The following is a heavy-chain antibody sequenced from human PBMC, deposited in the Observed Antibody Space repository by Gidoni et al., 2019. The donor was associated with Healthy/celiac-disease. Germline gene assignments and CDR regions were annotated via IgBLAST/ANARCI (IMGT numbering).Heavy chain of an antibody. CDR1: GYSFTSYG. D-gene: IGHD6-13*01. V-gene: IGHV5-51*03. CDR3: ARLAIAAAVGRTYYFDY. CDR2: IYPGDSDT. J-gene: IGHJ4*02. Sequence: EVQLVQSGAEGKKPGESLKISCKGSGYSFTSYGIGWVRQMPGKGLEWMGIIYPGDSDTRYNPSFQGQVTISADKSISTAYLQWSSLKASDTAMYYCARLAIAAAVGRTYYFDYWGQGTLVTVSS.